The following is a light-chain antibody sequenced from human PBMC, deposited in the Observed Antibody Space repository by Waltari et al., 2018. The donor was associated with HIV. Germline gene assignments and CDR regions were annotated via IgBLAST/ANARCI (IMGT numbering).Light chain of an antibody. CDR3: QQYYSTPRT. V-gene: IGKV4-1*01. CDR1: QSVLYSSNNKNY. J-gene: IGKJ2*01. Sequence: DILMTQSPDSLAVSLGERATINCKSSQSVLYSSNNKNYLAWYQQKPGQPPKLLIYWASTRGSGVPERFSGSGSGTDFTLTISCLQAEDVAVYYCQQYYSTPRTFGQGTKLEIK. CDR2: WAS.